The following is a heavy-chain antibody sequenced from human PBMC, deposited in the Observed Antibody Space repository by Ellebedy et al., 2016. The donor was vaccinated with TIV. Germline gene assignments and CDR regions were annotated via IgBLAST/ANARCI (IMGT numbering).Heavy chain of an antibody. CDR1: EFTLNTYG. J-gene: IGHJ6*02. V-gene: IGHV3-30*18. D-gene: IGHD6-6*01. CDR3: AEEGGSSRGASGMDV. CDR2: ISSDGRVK. Sequence: GESLKISCAASEFTLNTYGMHWVRQTPDKGLERVAFISSDGRVKYYVGSVKGRFTISRDISKNTLSLEMNSRRGDDTAVYYCAEEGGSSRGASGMDVWGQGTTVIVSS.